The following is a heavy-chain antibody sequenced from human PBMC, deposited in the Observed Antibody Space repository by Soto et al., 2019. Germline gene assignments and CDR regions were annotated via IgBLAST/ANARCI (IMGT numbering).Heavy chain of an antibody. CDR3: ARVYPGPEAWLAP. D-gene: IGHD2-2*02. Sequence: ASVKVSCKTSGYTFSNYRITWVLQAPGQPLDWLGLIILYSDGTNYAQKFRGRVPITQNTPTPTPYMNRRSRRSDDAAVYYCARVYPGPEAWLAPGGRETLVTVPS. CDR1: GYTFSNYR. J-gene: IGHJ5*02. V-gene: IGHV1-18*01. CDR2: IILYSDGT.